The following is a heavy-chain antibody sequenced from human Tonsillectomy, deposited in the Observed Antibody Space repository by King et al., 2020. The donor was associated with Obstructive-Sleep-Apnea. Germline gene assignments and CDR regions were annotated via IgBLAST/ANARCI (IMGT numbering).Heavy chain of an antibody. Sequence: VQLVESGGGVVQPGRSLRLSCAASGFTFSSYAMHWVRQAPGKGLEWVAVISYDGSNKYYADSVKGRFTISRDNSKNTLYLQMNSLRAEDKAVYYCARDKDCSGGSCYSDYFDYWGQGTLVTVSS. CDR1: GFTFSSYA. J-gene: IGHJ4*02. D-gene: IGHD2-15*01. CDR2: ISYDGSNK. CDR3: ARDKDCSGGSCYSDYFDY. V-gene: IGHV3-30*04.